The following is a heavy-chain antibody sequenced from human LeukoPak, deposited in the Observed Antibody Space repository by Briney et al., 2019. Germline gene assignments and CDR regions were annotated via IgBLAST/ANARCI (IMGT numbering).Heavy chain of an antibody. CDR3: AKTGGSDYDDSAYYGMGTFDF. D-gene: IGHD3-22*01. J-gene: IGHJ4*02. Sequence: PSETLSLTCTVSGDSISRSYWNWIRQPPGKGLEWIGYFLYGGSTNYHPALKSRVSISVDTSKNQFSLTLNSVTAADTAAYYCAKTGGSDYDDSAYYGMGTFDFWGQGARVTVSS. CDR2: FLYGGST. CDR1: GDSISRSY. V-gene: IGHV4-59*01.